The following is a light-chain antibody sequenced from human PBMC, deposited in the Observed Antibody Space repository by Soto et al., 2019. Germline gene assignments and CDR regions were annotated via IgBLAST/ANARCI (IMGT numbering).Light chain of an antibody. CDR3: QQYGRSPLT. Sequence: EIVLTQSPGTLSLSPGEGATVSCRASQSVTSSYLAWYQQKPGQAPRLLIYGASSRATGVPDRFSGSGSGTDFTLTISRLEPEDFAVYYCQQYGRSPLTFGGGTKVEIK. CDR1: QSVTSSY. J-gene: IGKJ4*01. V-gene: IGKV3-20*01. CDR2: GAS.